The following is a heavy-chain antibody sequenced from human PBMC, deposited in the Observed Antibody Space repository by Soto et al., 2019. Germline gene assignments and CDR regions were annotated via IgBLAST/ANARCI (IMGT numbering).Heavy chain of an antibody. D-gene: IGHD2-15*01. CDR3: ARGIPGYCGGATCYSGWFDP. Sequence: PSETLSLTCAVSGASFSPNYWAWNRKPPGKGLEWIGYTYHGGTTTYNPSLRSRVAISLETSKSQFSLRLSSVTASDTAVYYCARGIPGYCGGATCYSGWFDPWGQGTLVTVSS. CDR1: GASFSPNY. CDR2: TYHGGTT. J-gene: IGHJ5*02. V-gene: IGHV4-4*08.